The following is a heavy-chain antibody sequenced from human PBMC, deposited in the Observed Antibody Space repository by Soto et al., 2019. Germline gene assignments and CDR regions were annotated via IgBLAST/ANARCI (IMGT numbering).Heavy chain of an antibody. J-gene: IGHJ4*01. CDR3: VRLSYYYDSSGYYHYYFDY. D-gene: IGHD3-22*01. CDR1: GGSISSYY. Sequence: PSETLSLTCTVSGGSISSYYWSWIRQPPGKGLEWIGYIYYSGSTNYNPSLKSRVTISVDTSKNQFSLKLSSVTAADTAVYFCVRLSYYYDSSGYYHYYFDYWGQGTLVTVSS. CDR2: IYYSGST. V-gene: IGHV4-59*01.